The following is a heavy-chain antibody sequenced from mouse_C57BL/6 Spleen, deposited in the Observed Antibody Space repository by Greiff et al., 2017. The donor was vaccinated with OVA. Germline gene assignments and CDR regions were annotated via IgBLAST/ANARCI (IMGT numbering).Heavy chain of an antibody. CDR2: IYPGDGDT. Sequence: QVQLQQSGPELVKPGASVKISCKASGYAFSSSWMNWVKQRPGKGLEWIGRIYPGDGDTNYNGKFKGKATLTADKSSSTAYMQLSSLTSEDSAVYFCARSRHITTVVLDYWGQETSLSVSS. CDR1: GYAFSSSW. J-gene: IGHJ4*01. V-gene: IGHV1-82*01. D-gene: IGHD1-1*01. CDR3: ARSRHITTVVLDY.